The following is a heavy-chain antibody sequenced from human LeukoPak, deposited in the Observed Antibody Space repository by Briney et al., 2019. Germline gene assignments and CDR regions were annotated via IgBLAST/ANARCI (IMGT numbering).Heavy chain of an antibody. Sequence: GGTLRLSCATSGFTFSSYGMSWVRQAPGKGLEWVSSISSSGSSTYYADSVKGRFTISRDNAKNSLYLQMNSLRAEDTAVYYCARDQDYYDIFDPWGQGTLVTVSS. J-gene: IGHJ5*02. CDR2: ISSSGSST. V-gene: IGHV3-21*01. CDR3: ARDQDYYDIFDP. CDR1: GFTFSSYG. D-gene: IGHD3-22*01.